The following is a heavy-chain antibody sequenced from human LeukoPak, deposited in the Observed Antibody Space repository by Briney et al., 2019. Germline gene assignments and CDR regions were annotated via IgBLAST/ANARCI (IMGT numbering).Heavy chain of an antibody. V-gene: IGHV1-69*01. J-gene: IGHJ4*02. CDR3: ARARGMVAAATFDY. CDR1: GGTFSSYA. CDR2: IIPIFGTA. Sequence: ASVKVSCKASGGTFSSYAISWVRQAPGQGLEWMGGIIPIFGTANYAQKFQGRVTITADESTSTAYMELSSLRSEDTAVYYCARARGMVAAATFDYWGQGTLVTVSS. D-gene: IGHD2-15*01.